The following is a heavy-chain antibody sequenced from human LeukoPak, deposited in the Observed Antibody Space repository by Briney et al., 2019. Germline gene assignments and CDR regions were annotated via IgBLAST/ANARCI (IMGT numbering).Heavy chain of an antibody. CDR3: ARWRRETDLVAVPNAGQTLDY. CDR2: IIPIFGTA. D-gene: IGHD5-12*01. CDR1: GGTFISYA. J-gene: IGHJ4*02. V-gene: IGHV1-69*05. Sequence: ASVKVSCKASGGTFISYAISWVRQAPGQGLEWMGGIIPIFGTANYAQKFQGRVTITTDESTSTAYMEPSSLRSEDTAVYYCARWRRETDLVAVPNAGQTLDYWGQGTLVTVSS.